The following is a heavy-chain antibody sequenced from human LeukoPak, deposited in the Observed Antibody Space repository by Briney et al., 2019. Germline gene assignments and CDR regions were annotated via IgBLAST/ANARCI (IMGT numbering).Heavy chain of an antibody. CDR1: GGSISSSNW. J-gene: IGHJ6*02. CDR3: ARCQRGYDSHGMDV. V-gene: IGHV4-4*02. CDR2: IYHSGST. D-gene: IGHD5-12*01. Sequence: SGTLSLTCAVSGGSISSSNWWSWVRQPPGKGLEWIGEIYHSGSTNYNPSLKSRVTISVDKSKNPFSLKPSSVTAADTAGYYCARCQRGYDSHGMDVWGQGTTVTVSS.